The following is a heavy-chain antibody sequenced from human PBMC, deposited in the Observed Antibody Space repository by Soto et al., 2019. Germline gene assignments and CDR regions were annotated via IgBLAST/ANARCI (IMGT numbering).Heavy chain of an antibody. Sequence: QVQLVESGGGVVQPGGSVRLYCAASGFTFSSYGMHWVRQAPGKGLERVAVIRYYGSNKYYADCVKGRVTISIDKSKNTLYLKMNSLRAEDTAVYYCARVGPFPYYYYYMDVWGKGTTVTVSS. V-gene: IGHV3-33*01. CDR2: IRYYGSNK. J-gene: IGHJ6*03. D-gene: IGHD2-21*01. CDR1: GFTFSSYG. CDR3: ARVGPFPYYYYYMDV.